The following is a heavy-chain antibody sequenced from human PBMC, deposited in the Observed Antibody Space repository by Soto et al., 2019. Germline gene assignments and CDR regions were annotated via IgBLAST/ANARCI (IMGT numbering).Heavy chain of an antibody. CDR2: IYHSGST. V-gene: IGHV4-30-2*01. CDR1: GGSISSGGYS. Sequence: QPQLQESGSGLVKPSQTLSLTCAVSGGSISSGGYSWSWIRQPPGKGLEWIGYIYHSGSTYYNPSLKSRVTISVDRSKNQFSLKLSSVTAADTAVYYCARFEYSSSYQFDPWGQGTLVTVSS. CDR3: ARFEYSSSYQFDP. J-gene: IGHJ5*02. D-gene: IGHD6-6*01.